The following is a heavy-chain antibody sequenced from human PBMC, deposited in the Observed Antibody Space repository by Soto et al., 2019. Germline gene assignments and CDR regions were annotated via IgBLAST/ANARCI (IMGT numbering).Heavy chain of an antibody. CDR2: IKELGNEK. V-gene: IGHV3-7*05. Sequence: GGSLRLSCAASGFVFSTYYMAWVRQAPGKGLEWVATIKELGNEKFYVDSVKGRFTISRDNANNLLFLQMNSLRVEDTAVYYCVARGRMVVAHPFDPWGQGTLVTVSS. CDR1: GFVFSTYY. J-gene: IGHJ5*02. CDR3: VARGRMVVAHPFDP. D-gene: IGHD2-15*01.